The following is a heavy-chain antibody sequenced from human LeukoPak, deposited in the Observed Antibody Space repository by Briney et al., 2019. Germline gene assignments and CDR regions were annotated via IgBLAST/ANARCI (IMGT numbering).Heavy chain of an antibody. V-gene: IGHV3-53*01. CDR3: ARDLSGYCTSGTCYAFDI. Sequence: PGGSLRLSCAASEFSVSSNYMNWVRQAPGKGLEWVSVIYTDGNTYYADSAKGRFTISRDKSKNTMYLQMNSLRAEDTALYYCARDLSGYCTSGTCYAFDIWGQGTMVTVSS. CDR2: IYTDGNT. D-gene: IGHD2-15*01. CDR1: EFSVSSNY. J-gene: IGHJ3*02.